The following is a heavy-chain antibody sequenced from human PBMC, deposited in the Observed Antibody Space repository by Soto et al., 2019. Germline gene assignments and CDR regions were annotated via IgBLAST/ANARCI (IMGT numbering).Heavy chain of an antibody. CDR3: ASPFGDYYYGMDV. CDR1: GFTFSIYP. Sequence: EVQLLESGGGLVQPGGSLRLSCAASGFTFSIYPMSWVRQAPGKGLEWVSAISGSGGSTYYADSVKGRFTISRDNSKNTLYLQMNSLRAEDTAVYYCASPFGDYYYGMDVWGQGTTVTVSS. CDR2: ISGSGGST. D-gene: IGHD3-10*01. V-gene: IGHV3-23*01. J-gene: IGHJ6*02.